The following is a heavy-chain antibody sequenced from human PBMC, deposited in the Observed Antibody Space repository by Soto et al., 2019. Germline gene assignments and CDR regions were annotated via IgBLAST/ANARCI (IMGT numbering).Heavy chain of an antibody. CDR3: ASCCSGGSCYYWFDP. V-gene: IGHV4-31*03. CDR1: VGSISSGGYY. CDR2: IYYSGST. J-gene: IGHJ5*02. D-gene: IGHD2-15*01. Sequence: SETLSLTCTVSVGSISSGGYYWSWIRQHPGKGLEWIGYIYYSGSTYYNPSLKSRVTISVDTSKNQFSLKLSSVTAADTAVYYCASCCSGGSCYYWFDPWGQGTLVTVSS.